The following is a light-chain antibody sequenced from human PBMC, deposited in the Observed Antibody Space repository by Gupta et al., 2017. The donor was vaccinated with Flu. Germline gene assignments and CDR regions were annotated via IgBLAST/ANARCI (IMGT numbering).Light chain of an antibody. V-gene: IGLV3-1*01. J-gene: IGLJ2*01. Sequence: SYELTQPPSVSVSPGQTASITCSGDKLGDKYACWYQQKPGQSPVLVIYQDTKRPSVIPERFSGSNSGNTATLTISGTQAMDEANYYCQAWDSSTVFFGGGTKLTVL. CDR1: KLGDKY. CDR2: QDT. CDR3: QAWDSSTVF.